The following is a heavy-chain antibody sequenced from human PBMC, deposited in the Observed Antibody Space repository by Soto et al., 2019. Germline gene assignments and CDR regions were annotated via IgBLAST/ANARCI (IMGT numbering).Heavy chain of an antibody. J-gene: IGHJ6*02. CDR2: IYYSGST. V-gene: IGHV4-30-4*01. CDR3: ARDARGYRYYYYGMDV. Sequence: PSETLSLTCTVSCGSISSGDYYWSWIRQPPGKGLEWIGYIYYSGSTYYNPSLKSRVTISVDTSKNQFSLKLSSVTSADTAVYYCARDARGYRYYYYGMDVCGQGTTVTVT. CDR1: CGSISSGDYY. D-gene: IGHD5-18*01.